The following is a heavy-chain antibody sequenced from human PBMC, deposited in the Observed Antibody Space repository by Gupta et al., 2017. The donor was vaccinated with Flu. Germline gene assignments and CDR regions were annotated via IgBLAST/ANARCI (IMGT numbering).Heavy chain of an antibody. CDR2: IARDGSHK. J-gene: IGHJ6*03. Sequence: QMPLVESGGGVVQFGTSLSLSCAASGFTLSSYGLHGVRQAPGTGMARGEDIARDGSHKDDADSVRGRFTISRDNAKNTLSLEMDSLRVEDTAVYYCAKDGPWTASCPYYCYYMDVWGKGTTVTVSS. V-gene: IGHV3-30*18. CDR3: AKDGPWTASCPYYCYYMDV. CDR1: GFTLSSYG. D-gene: IGHD2-2*01.